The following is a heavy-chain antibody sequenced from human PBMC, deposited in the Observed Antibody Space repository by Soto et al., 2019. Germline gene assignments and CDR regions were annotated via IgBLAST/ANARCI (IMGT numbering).Heavy chain of an antibody. V-gene: IGHV1-69*01. J-gene: IGHJ5*02. CDR1: GGTFSKFS. CDR2: FTPITLIT. D-gene: IGHD5-18*01. CDR3: APSMWIQRWTDDL. Sequence: QEQLVQSGAEVKRPGSSVKVSCKTSGGTFSKFSISWLRQAPGHGLERIGGFTPITLITPYAQKFHARVTIAADDLTTTSYLEVSSLIFEETAVYYCAPSMWIQRWTDDLWGQANRLTVPS.